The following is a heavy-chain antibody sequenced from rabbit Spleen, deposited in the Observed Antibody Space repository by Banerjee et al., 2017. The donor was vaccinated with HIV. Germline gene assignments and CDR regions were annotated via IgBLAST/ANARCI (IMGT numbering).Heavy chain of an antibody. V-gene: IGHV1S40*01. D-gene: IGHD8-1*01. J-gene: IGHJ6*01. CDR2: IDTGSSGYT. CDR3: ARDTGTSFSTYGMDL. Sequence: QSLEESGGDLVKPGASLTLTCTASGVSFSSSSYMCWVRQAPGKGLEWIACIDTGSSGYTYSATWAKGRFTISKTSSTTVTLQMTSLTAADTATYFCARDTGTSFSTYGMDLWGPGTLVTVS. CDR1: GVSFSSSSY.